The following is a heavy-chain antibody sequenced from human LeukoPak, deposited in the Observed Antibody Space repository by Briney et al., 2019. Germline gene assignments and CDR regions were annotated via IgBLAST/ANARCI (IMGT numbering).Heavy chain of an antibody. V-gene: IGHV3-48*04. CDR2: ISSTATI. D-gene: IGHD5-12*01. Sequence: GGSLRLSCAASGFTFSSYSMNWVRQAPGKGLEWVSYISSTATIYYADFLKGRFTISRDNAKNSLYLQMNSLGAEDTAVYYCARVGSHRNSGYDSWGQGTLVTVSS. J-gene: IGHJ5*01. CDR3: ARVGSHRNSGYDS. CDR1: GFTFSSYS.